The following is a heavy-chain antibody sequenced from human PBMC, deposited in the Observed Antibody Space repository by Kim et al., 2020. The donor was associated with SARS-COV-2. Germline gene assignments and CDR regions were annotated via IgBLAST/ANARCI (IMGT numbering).Heavy chain of an antibody. Sequence: SETLSLTCAVYGGSFSDYYWSWIRQPPGKGLEWIGEINHSGSTNYNPSLKSRVTISVDTSKNQFSLKLSSVTAADTAVYYCARESLTGTTSDYWGQGALVTVSS. CDR3: ARESLTGTTSDY. D-gene: IGHD1-20*01. V-gene: IGHV4-34*01. CDR2: INHSGST. J-gene: IGHJ4*02. CDR1: GGSFSDYY.